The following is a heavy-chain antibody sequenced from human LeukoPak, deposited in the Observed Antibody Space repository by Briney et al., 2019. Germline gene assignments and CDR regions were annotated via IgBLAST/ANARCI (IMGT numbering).Heavy chain of an antibody. CDR1: GGSFSGYY. V-gene: IGHV4-34*01. Sequence: SETLSLTCAVYGGSFSGYYWSWIRQPPGQGLEWIGEINHSGSTNYNPSLKSRVTISVDTSKNQFSLKLSSVTAADTAVYYCARALQDIVVVPAAIRWFDPWGQGTLVTVSS. CDR3: ARALQDIVVVPAAIRWFDP. J-gene: IGHJ5*02. CDR2: INHSGST. D-gene: IGHD2-2*01.